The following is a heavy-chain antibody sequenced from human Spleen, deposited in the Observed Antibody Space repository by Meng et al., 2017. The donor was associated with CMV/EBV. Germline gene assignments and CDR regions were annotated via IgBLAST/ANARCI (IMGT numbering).Heavy chain of an antibody. J-gene: IGHJ4*02. D-gene: IGHD6-13*01. V-gene: IGHV4-59*01. CDR3: ASIAAAGPLHPLDY. Sequence: SETLSLTCTVSGGSISSYYWSWIRQPPGKGLEWIGYIYYSGSTNYNPSLKSRVTISADTSKNQFSLKLSSVTAADTAVYYCASIAAAGPLHPLDYWGQGTLVTVSS. CDR2: IYYSGST. CDR1: GGSISSYY.